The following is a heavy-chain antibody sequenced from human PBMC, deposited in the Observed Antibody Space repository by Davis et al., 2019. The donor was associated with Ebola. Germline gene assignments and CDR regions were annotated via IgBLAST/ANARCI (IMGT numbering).Heavy chain of an antibody. D-gene: IGHD6-13*01. Sequence: PGGSLRLSCAASGFTFSSYAMHWVRQAPGKGLEWVAVISYDGSNKYYADSVKGRFTISRDNSKNTLYLQMGSLRAEDMAVYYCARGQYSSSWYEPYYYYYMDVWGKGTTVTVSS. CDR1: GFTFSSYA. V-gene: IGHV3-30*14. J-gene: IGHJ6*03. CDR2: ISYDGSNK. CDR3: ARGQYSSSWYEPYYYYYMDV.